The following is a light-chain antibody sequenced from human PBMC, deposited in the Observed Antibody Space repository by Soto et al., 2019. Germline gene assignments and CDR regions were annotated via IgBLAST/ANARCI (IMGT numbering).Light chain of an antibody. J-gene: IGKJ3*01. Sequence: AIQMTQSPSSLSASVGDRVTITCRASQGIRNHLDWFQQKPEKAPKLLIYAASKSQSGVPARFSGSGSGTDFTLTISSLQPEDFATYYCLQKYFYPFTFGPGTKVDIK. V-gene: IGKV1-6*01. CDR2: AAS. CDR3: LQKYFYPFT. CDR1: QGIRNH.